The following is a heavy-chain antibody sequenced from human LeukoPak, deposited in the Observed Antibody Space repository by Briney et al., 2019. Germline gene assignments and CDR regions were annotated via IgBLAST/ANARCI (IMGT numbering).Heavy chain of an antibody. V-gene: IGHV4-4*07. Sequence: PSETLSLTCDVSGVSIQSYWSSWVRKPAGKGLEWIGRIYTTGRTNYSPSFQSRVTMSIDVSSNQFSLTLRSVTAADTAVYYCARSGYTISAYHSDFWGQGAPVTVSS. CDR1: GVSIQSYW. CDR2: IYTTGRT. J-gene: IGHJ4*02. CDR3: ARSGYTISAYHSDF. D-gene: IGHD5-18*01.